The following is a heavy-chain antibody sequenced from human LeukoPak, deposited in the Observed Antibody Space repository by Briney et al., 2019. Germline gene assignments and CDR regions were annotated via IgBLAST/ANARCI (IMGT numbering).Heavy chain of an antibody. Sequence: ASVKVSCKASGYTFTGYYFHWVRQAPGQGLEWMGWINPNSGGSNYAQKFRGRVTMTRDTSISTAYMDLSRLRSDDTAVYYCARHGRFYDAFDIWGQGTMVTVSS. CDR3: ARHGRFYDAFDI. J-gene: IGHJ3*02. V-gene: IGHV1-2*02. CDR1: GYTFTGYY. D-gene: IGHD3-3*01. CDR2: INPNSGGS.